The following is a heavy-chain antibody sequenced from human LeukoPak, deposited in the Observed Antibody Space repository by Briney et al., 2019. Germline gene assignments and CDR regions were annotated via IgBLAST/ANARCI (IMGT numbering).Heavy chain of an antibody. V-gene: IGHV1-18*01. D-gene: IGHD2-2*02. CDR3: ARGIPPGDAFDI. J-gene: IGHJ3*02. Sequence: ASVKVSCKTSGYTFTSYGISWVRQAPGQGLAWMGWISTNNSNTHYAQKLQGRVTMTTDASTSTAYMELRSLRSDDTAVYYCARGIPPGDAFDIWGQGTMVTVSS. CDR2: ISTNNSNT. CDR1: GYTFTSYG.